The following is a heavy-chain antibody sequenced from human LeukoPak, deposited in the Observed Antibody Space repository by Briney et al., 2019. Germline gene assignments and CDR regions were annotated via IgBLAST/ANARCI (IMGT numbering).Heavy chain of an antibody. CDR1: GGSISSYY. V-gene: IGHV4-59*01. Sequence: SETLSLTCTVSGGSISSYYWSWIRQPPGKGLEWIGYIYYSGSTNYNPSLKSRVTISVDTSKNQFSLKLSSVTAADTAVYYWARRISETVAFDYGGQEPLVTVS. D-gene: IGHD2-15*01. J-gene: IGHJ4*02. CDR3: ARRISETVAFDY. CDR2: IYYSGST.